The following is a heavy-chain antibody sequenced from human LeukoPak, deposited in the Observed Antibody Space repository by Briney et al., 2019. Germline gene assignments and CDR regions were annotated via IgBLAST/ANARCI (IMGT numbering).Heavy chain of an antibody. CDR1: GFTFSNYN. Sequence: GSLRLSCAASGFTFSNYNLNRVRQAPGKGLEWVSYISDGSSTIYYADSVRGRFTISRDNAKNSLYLQINSLRDEDTAVYYCARETVGLDYWGQGTLVTVSS. CDR3: ARETVGLDY. CDR2: ISDGSSTI. V-gene: IGHV3-48*02. J-gene: IGHJ4*02. D-gene: IGHD4-17*01.